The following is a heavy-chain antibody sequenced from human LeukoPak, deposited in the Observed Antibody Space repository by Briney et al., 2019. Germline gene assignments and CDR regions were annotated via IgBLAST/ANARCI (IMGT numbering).Heavy chain of an antibody. J-gene: IGHJ4*02. CDR2: IYYSGST. D-gene: IGHD3-22*01. CDR1: GGSISSYY. V-gene: IGHV4-59*05. Sequence: PSETLSLTCTVSGGSISSYYWSWIRQPPGKGLEWIGSIYYSGSTYYNPSLKRRVTISVDTSKNQFSLKLSSVTAADTAVYYCARLGSGYHLDYWGQGTLVTVSS. CDR3: ARLGSGYHLDY.